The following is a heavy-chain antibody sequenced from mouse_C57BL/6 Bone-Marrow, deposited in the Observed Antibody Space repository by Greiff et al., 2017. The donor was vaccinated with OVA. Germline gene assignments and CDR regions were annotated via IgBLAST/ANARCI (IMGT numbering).Heavy chain of an antibody. J-gene: IGHJ2*01. CDR2: ISSGGSYT. Sequence: EVQVVESGGDLVKPGGSLKLSCAASGFTFSSYGMSWVRQTPDKRLEWVATISSGGSYTYYPDSVKGRFTISRDNAKNTLYLQMSSLKSEDTARYYCARQGSNYYFDYWGQGTTLTVSS. CDR1: GFTFSSYG. V-gene: IGHV5-6*01. D-gene: IGHD2-5*01. CDR3: ARQGSNYYFDY.